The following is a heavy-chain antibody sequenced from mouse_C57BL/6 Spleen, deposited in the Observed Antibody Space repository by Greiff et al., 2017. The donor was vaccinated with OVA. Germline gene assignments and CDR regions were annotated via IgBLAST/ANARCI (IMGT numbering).Heavy chain of an antibody. J-gene: IGHJ3*01. CDR3: ARRRDYGNSAWFAY. V-gene: IGHV1-55*01. D-gene: IGHD2-1*01. CDR2: IYPGSGST. Sequence: QVQLQQPGAELVKPGASVKMSCKASGYTFTSYWITWVKQRPGQGLEWIGDIYPGSGSTNYNEKFKSKATLTVDTSSSTAYMQLSSLTSEDSAVYYWARRRDYGNSAWFAYWGQGTLVTVSA. CDR1: GYTFTSYW.